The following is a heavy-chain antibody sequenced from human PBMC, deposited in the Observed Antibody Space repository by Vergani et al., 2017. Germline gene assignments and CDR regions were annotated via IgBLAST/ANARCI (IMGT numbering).Heavy chain of an antibody. V-gene: IGHV3-11*04. CDR2: ISSSGSTI. Sequence: QVQLVESGGGLVKPGGSLRLSCAASGFTFSDYYMGWNRQAPGKGLEWVSYISSSGSTIYYADSVKGRFTISRDNAKNSLYLQMNSLRAEDTAVYYCARRPVAAAGAYYYYGMDVWGQGTTVTVSS. J-gene: IGHJ6*02. D-gene: IGHD6-13*01. CDR3: ARRPVAAAGAYYYYGMDV. CDR1: GFTFSDYY.